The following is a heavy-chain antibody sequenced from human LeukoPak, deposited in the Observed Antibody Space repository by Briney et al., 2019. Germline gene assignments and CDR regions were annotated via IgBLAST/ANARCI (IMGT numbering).Heavy chain of an antibody. V-gene: IGHV1-2*02. CDR3: AIVYYYGSGSYQYYYYGMDV. D-gene: IGHD3-10*01. J-gene: IGHJ6*02. CDR1: GYTFTGYY. CDR2: INPNSGGT. Sequence: ASVKVSCKASGYTFTGYYMHWVQQAPGQGLEWMGWINPNSGGTNYAQKFQGRVTMTRDTSIGTAYMELSRLRSDDTAVYYCAIVYYYGSGSYQYYYYGMDVWGQGTTVTVSS.